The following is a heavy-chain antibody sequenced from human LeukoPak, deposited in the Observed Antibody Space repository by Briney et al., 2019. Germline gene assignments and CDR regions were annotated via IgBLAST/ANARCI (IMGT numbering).Heavy chain of an antibody. J-gene: IGHJ5*02. D-gene: IGHD2-2*01. Sequence: SETLSLTCTVSGYSISSGYYWGWIRQPPGKGLEWIGSIYHSGSTYYNPSLKSRVTISVDTSKNQFSLKLSSVTAADTAVYFCARGYQLPLNWFDPWGQGTLVTVSS. CDR3: ARGYQLPLNWFDP. V-gene: IGHV4-38-2*02. CDR1: GYSISSGYY. CDR2: IYHSGST.